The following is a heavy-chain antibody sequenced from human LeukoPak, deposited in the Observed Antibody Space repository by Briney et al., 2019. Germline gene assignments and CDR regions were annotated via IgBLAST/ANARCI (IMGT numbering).Heavy chain of an antibody. Sequence: ASVKVSCKASGYTFTSYDINWVRQAPGKGLEWMGGFDPEDGETIYAQKFQGRVTMTEDTSTDTAYMELSSLRSEDTAVYYCATERSTVTTGGYYYYMDVWGKGTTITVSS. J-gene: IGHJ6*03. CDR3: ATERSTVTTGGYYYYMDV. V-gene: IGHV1-24*01. CDR1: GYTFTSYD. CDR2: FDPEDGET. D-gene: IGHD4-17*01.